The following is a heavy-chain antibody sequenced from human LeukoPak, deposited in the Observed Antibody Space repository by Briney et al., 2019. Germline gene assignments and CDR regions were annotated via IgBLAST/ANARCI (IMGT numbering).Heavy chain of an antibody. J-gene: IGHJ3*02. D-gene: IGHD2-21*02. CDR2: IYYSGST. CDR1: GGSISSSSYY. V-gene: IGHV4-39*07. Sequence: PSETLSLTCTVSGGSISSSSYYWGWIRQPPGKGLEWNGSIYYSGSTYYNPSLKSRVTISVDTSKNQFSLKLSSVTAADTAVYYCARYSYCGGDCYDAFDIWGQGTMVTVSS. CDR3: ARYSYCGGDCYDAFDI.